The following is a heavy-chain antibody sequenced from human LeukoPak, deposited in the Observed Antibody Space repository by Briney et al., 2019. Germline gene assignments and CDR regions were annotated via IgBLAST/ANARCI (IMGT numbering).Heavy chain of an antibody. J-gene: IGHJ4*02. CDR3: ARFGGSGY. CDR1: GFTFSSYS. Sequence: PGRSLRLSCAASGFTFSSYSMNWVRQAPGKGLEWVSSISSSGAYIFYADSVKGRFTISRDNAKNSLYLQMNSLRAEDTAVYYCARFGGSGYWGQGILVTVSS. V-gene: IGHV3-21*04. CDR2: ISSSGAYI. D-gene: IGHD3-10*01.